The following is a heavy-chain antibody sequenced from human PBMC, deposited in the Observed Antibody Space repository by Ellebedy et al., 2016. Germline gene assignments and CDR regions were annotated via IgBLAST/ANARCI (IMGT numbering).Heavy chain of an antibody. Sequence: SETLSLXXTVSGGSISSGDYYWSWIRQPPGKGLEWIGYIYYSGSTYYNPSLKSRVTISVDTSKNQFSLKLSSVTAADTAVYYCAREGEAPSGYYYYMDVWGKGTTVTVSS. CDR3: AREGEAPSGYYYYMDV. D-gene: IGHD3-16*01. CDR1: GGSISSGDYY. J-gene: IGHJ6*03. CDR2: IYYSGST. V-gene: IGHV4-30-4*01.